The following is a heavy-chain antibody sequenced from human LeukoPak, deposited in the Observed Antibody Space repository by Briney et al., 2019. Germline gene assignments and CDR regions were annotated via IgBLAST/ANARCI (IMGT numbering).Heavy chain of an antibody. Sequence: GGSLRLSCAASGFTFSSYSMNWVRQAPGKGLEWVSSISSSSSYIYYADSVKGRFTISRDNAKNSLYLQMNSLRAEDTAVYYCARERYYYDSSGYQIPNFDFWGQGTLVTVSS. CDR3: ARERYYYDSSGYQIPNFDF. D-gene: IGHD3-22*01. J-gene: IGHJ4*02. CDR2: ISSSSSYI. CDR1: GFTFSSYS. V-gene: IGHV3-21*01.